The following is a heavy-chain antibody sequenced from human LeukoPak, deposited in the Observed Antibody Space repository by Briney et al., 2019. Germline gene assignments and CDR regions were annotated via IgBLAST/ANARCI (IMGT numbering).Heavy chain of an antibody. CDR2: IYTSGST. V-gene: IGHV4-4*07. CDR1: GGSISSYY. J-gene: IGHJ2*01. Sequence: SETLSLTCTVSGGSISSYYWSWIRQPVGKWLEWIGRIYTSGSTNYNPSLKSRVTISVDKSKNQFSLKLSSVTAADTAVYYCAGDPNYDSSGYYWYFDLWGRGTLVTVSS. CDR3: AGDPNYDSSGYYWYFDL. D-gene: IGHD3-22*01.